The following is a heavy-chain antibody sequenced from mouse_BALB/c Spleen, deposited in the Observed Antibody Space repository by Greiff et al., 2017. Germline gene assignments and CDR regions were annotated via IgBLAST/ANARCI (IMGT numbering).Heavy chain of an antibody. CDR1: GFTFSSFG. V-gene: IGHV5-17*02. J-gene: IGHJ1*01. Sequence: EVKVVESGGGLVQPGGSRKLSCAASGFTFSSFGMHWVRQAPEKGLEWVAYISSGSSTIYYADTVKGRFTISRDNPKNTLFLQMTSLRSEDTAMYYCARSGKLTGIVNRYFDVWGAGTTVTVSS. CDR3: ARSGKLTGIVNRYFDV. D-gene: IGHD4-1*01. CDR2: ISSGSSTI.